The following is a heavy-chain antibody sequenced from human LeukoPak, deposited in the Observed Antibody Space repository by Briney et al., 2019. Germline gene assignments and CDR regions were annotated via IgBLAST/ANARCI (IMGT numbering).Heavy chain of an antibody. J-gene: IGHJ4*02. Sequence: GESLRLSCAASGFTFSSYTMNWVRQAPGKGLEWVSGISWNSGSIGYADSVKGRFTISRDNAKNSLYLQMNSLRAEDTAVYYCARENERKGVYYFDYWGRGTLVTVSS. V-gene: IGHV3-48*04. CDR2: ISWNSGSI. CDR1: GFTFSSYT. CDR3: ARENERKGVYYFDY. D-gene: IGHD1-1*01.